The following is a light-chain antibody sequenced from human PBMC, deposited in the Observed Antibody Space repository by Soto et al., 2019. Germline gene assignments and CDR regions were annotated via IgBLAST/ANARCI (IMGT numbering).Light chain of an antibody. V-gene: IGKV1-5*03. CDR1: QIISSW. CDR2: KAS. CDR3: QQYNSYPT. J-gene: IGKJ1*01. Sequence: DIQMTQSPSTLSASVGDSVTITCRASQIISSWLAWYQQKPGKATKLLSYKASSLESGVPSRFSGSGSGTEFTLTISSLQPDDFSTYYCQQYNSYPTFGQGTKVELK.